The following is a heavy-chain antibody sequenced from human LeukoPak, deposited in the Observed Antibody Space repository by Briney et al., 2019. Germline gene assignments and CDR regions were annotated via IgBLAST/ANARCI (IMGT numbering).Heavy chain of an antibody. J-gene: IGHJ4*02. CDR1: GGSISSGGYY. D-gene: IGHD3-10*01. CDR3: ASLGRPGGTMVHGPYDY. Sequence: KPSETLSLTCTVSGGSISSGGYYWSWIRQPPGKGLEWIGYIYHSGSTYYNPSLKSRVTISVDRSKNQFSLKLSSVTAADTVVYYCASLGRPGGTMVHGPYDYWGQGTLVTVSS. CDR2: IYHSGST. V-gene: IGHV4-30-2*02.